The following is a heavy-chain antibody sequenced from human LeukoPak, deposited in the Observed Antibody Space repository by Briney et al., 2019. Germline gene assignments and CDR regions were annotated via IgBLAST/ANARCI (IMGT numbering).Heavy chain of an antibody. D-gene: IGHD3-10*01. CDR2: ISGSSSSI. CDR3: ARGPGSGRNYNWFDP. Sequence: GGSPRLSCAASGFTFSSYSMNWVRQAPGKGLEWVSSISGSSSSIYYADSVKGRFTISRDNAKNSLYLQMNSLGAEDTAVYYCARGPGSGRNYNWFDPWGQGTLVTVSS. CDR1: GFTFSSYS. V-gene: IGHV3-21*01. J-gene: IGHJ5*02.